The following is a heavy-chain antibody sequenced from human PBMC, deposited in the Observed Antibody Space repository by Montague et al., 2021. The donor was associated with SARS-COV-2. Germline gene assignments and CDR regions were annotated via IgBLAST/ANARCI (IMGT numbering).Heavy chain of an antibody. CDR3: ARDNYYYDTSGYPDY. J-gene: IGHJ4*02. D-gene: IGHD3-22*01. CDR1: GFTFSSYE. CDR2: ISSSGITI. V-gene: IGHV3-48*03. Sequence: SLRLSRAASGFTFSSYEMNWLRQAPGKGLEWVSYISSSGITIYYADSVKGRFTISRDNAKNSLYLQMNSLRAEDTAVYYCARDNYYYDTSGYPDYWGQGTLVTVSS.